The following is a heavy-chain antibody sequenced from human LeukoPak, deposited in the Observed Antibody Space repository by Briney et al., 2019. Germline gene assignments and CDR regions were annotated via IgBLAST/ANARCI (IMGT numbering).Heavy chain of an antibody. CDR1: GFTSSAYW. J-gene: IGHJ3*02. D-gene: IGHD1-26*01. V-gene: IGHV3-74*01. Sequence: PGGSLGLSCAASGFTSSAYWMHWVRQVPGKGLVWVSRINSDVSTTNYADSVKGRLTISRDNAKNTIYLQMNSLRAEDTAVYYCARYGRYRAFDIWGPGTVVTVSS. CDR2: INSDVSTT. CDR3: ARYGRYRAFDI.